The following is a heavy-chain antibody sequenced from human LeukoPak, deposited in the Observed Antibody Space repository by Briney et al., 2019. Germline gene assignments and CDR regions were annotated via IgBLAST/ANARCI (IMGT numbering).Heavy chain of an antibody. CDR3: VRGRTFYDSSGYYGYPPDY. Sequence: SETLSLTCTVSGGSISSSSYYWGWIRQPPGKGLEWIGSIYYSGSTYYNPSLKSRVTISVDTSKNQFSLKLSSVTAADTAVYYCVRGRTFYDSSGYYGYPPDYWGQGTLVTVSS. V-gene: IGHV4-39*07. J-gene: IGHJ4*02. CDR2: IYYSGST. D-gene: IGHD3-22*01. CDR1: GGSISSSSYY.